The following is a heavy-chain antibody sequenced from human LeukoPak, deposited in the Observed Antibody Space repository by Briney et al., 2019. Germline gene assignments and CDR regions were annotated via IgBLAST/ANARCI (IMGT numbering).Heavy chain of an antibody. Sequence: ASVKVSCKASGGTFSSYAXXXXXQAXXXXXXXXXXXXXXXXXANYAQKFQGRVTIXADKSTSTAYMELSSLRSEDTAVYYCARDIRERKRIVATITWGNWFDPWGQGTLVTVSS. CDR2: XXXXXXXA. D-gene: IGHD5-12*01. J-gene: IGHJ5*02. V-gene: IGHV1-69*10. CDR1: GGTFSSYA. CDR3: ARDIRERKRIVATITWGNWFDP.